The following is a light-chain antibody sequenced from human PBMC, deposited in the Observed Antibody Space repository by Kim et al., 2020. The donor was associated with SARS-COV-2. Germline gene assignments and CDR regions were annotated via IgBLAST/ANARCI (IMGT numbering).Light chain of an antibody. CDR1: QSLSTNY. V-gene: IGKV3-20*01. CDR2: GAS. CDR3: QQYGRSPGAMYT. Sequence: EIVLTQSPGTLSLSPGERVTLSCRASQSLSTNYLAWYQQKPGQPPRLLIYGASSRATGIPDRFVGSGSGTDFTLTISGLEPEDFAVYYCQQYGRSPGAMYTFGQGTKLEI. J-gene: IGKJ2*01.